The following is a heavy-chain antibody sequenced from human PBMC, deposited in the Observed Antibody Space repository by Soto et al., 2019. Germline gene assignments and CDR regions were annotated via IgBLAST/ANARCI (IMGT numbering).Heavy chain of an antibody. CDR1: GGPNSSNGHY. V-gene: IGHV4-31*03. D-gene: IGHD6-19*01. CDR3: AREQWGFDS. J-gene: IGHJ4*02. Sequence: TPFPTCTFSGGPNSSNGHYLTWIRQHPGKGLEWIAYIYYTGNTYYNPSLKSRLSISVDTSKNQFSLKLRSVTAADTAVYYCAREQWGFDSWGQGTLVTVSS. CDR2: IYYTGNT.